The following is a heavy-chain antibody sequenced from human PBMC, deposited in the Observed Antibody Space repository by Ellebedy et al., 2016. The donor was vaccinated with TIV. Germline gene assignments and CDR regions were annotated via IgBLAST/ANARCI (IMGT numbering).Heavy chain of an antibody. Sequence: GESLKISCAASGFTFSSYGMHWVRQAPGKGLEWVAVIWYDGSNKYYADSVKGRFTISRDNSKNTLYLQMNSLRAEDTAVYYCARGQGIAAAGIIYWGQGTLVTVSS. V-gene: IGHV3-33*01. CDR2: IWYDGSNK. D-gene: IGHD6-13*01. J-gene: IGHJ4*02. CDR1: GFTFSSYG. CDR3: ARGQGIAAAGIIY.